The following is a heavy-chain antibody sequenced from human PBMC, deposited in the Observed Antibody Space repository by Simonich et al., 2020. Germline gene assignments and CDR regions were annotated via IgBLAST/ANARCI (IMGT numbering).Heavy chain of an antibody. Sequence: QLQLQESGPGLVKPSETLSLTCTVSGGSISSSSYYWGWIRQPPGKGLEWIGSIYYSGNTYYNPSLKRRGTISVDTSKNQFSLKLSSVTAADTAVYYCARHAGFAFDIWGQGTMVTVSS. V-gene: IGHV4-39*01. CDR3: ARHAGFAFDI. CDR1: GGSISSSSYY. CDR2: IYYSGNT. J-gene: IGHJ3*02. D-gene: IGHD6-13*01.